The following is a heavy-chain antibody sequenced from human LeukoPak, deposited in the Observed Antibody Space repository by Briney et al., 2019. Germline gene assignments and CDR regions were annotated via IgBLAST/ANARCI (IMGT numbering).Heavy chain of an antibody. CDR1: GGSISSYY. CDR3: ASSLRSPHYDFWSGYWYWFDP. CDR2: IYTSGST. Sequence: SETLSLTCTVSGGSISSYYWSWIRQPAGKGLEWIWRIYTSGSTNYNPSLKSRVTMSVDTSKNQFSLKLSSVTAADTAVYYCASSLRSPHYDFWSGYWYWFDPWGQGTLVTVSS. J-gene: IGHJ5*02. V-gene: IGHV4-4*07. D-gene: IGHD3-3*01.